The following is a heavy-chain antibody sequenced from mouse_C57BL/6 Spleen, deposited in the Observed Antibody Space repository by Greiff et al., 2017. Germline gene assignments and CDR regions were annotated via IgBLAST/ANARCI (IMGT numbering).Heavy chain of an antibody. D-gene: IGHD2-10*02. J-gene: IGHJ4*01. V-gene: IGHV1-64*01. CDR2: IHPNSGST. CDR1: GYTFTSYW. Sequence: QVQLKQPGAELVKPGASVKLSCKASGYTFTSYWMHWVKQRPGQGLEWIGMIHPNSGSTNYNEKFKSKATLTVDKASSTAYMQLSSLTSEYSAVYYCARSRYGNYNAMDYWGQGTSVTVSS. CDR3: ARSRYGNYNAMDY.